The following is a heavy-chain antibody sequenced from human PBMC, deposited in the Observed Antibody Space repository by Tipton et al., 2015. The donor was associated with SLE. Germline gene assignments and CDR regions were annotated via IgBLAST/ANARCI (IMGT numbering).Heavy chain of an antibody. V-gene: IGHV4-34*01. CDR3: AREAPFLEWAFDI. CDR1: GGSFSDYY. J-gene: IGHJ3*02. Sequence: AGLVKPSETLSLTCAVYGGSFSDYYWSWIRQPPGKGLEWIGEINHSGSTNYNPSLKSRVTISVDTSKNQFSLKLSSVTAADTAVYYCAREAPFLEWAFDIWGQGTMVTVSS. D-gene: IGHD3-3*02. CDR2: INHSGST.